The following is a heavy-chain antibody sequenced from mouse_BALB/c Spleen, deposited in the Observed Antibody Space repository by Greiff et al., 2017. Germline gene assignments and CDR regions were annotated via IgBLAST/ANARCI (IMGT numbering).Heavy chain of an antibody. J-gene: IGHJ3*01. Sequence: VKLMESGPGLVAPSQSLSITCTVSGFSLTSYGVHWVRQPPGKGLEWLGVIWAGGSTNYNSALMSRLSISKDNSKSQVFLKMNSLQTDDTAMYYCARVHDYDGAWFAYWGQGTLVTVSA. V-gene: IGHV2-9*02. CDR1: GFSLTSYG. CDR2: IWAGGST. CDR3: ARVHDYDGAWFAY. D-gene: IGHD2-4*01.